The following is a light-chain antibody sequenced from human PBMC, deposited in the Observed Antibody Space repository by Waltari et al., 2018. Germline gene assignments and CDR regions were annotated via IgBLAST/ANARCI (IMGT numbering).Light chain of an antibody. J-gene: IGLJ3*02. CDR3: YSATDNNLRV. CDR2: KDT. Sequence: SYELTQPSSVSVSPGQTARLTCSGNVLAGKSARLCQQKPGQTPVLIIYKDTERASGIPERFSGSSSGSTVTLAISGAQVGDEGYYHCYSATDNNLRVFGGGTKLTVL. V-gene: IGLV3-27*01. CDR1: VLAGKS.